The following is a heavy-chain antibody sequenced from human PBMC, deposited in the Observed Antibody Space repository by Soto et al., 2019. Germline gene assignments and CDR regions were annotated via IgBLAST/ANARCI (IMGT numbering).Heavy chain of an antibody. CDR2: INHSGST. Sequence: SETLSLTCDVFGSSFGPYYWSWIRQPPGKGLEWIGEINHSGSTTYSTSLKSRVTISVDTSKKQFSLNLNSMTAADTAVYYCARATSGHFFDYWAQGSLVTSPQ. D-gene: IGHD3-10*01. CDR3: ARATSGHFFDY. J-gene: IGHJ4*02. V-gene: IGHV4-34*01. CDR1: GSSFGPYY.